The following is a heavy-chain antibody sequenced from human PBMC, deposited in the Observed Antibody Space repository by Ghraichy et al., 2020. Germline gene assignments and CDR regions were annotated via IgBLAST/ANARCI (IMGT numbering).Heavy chain of an antibody. J-gene: IGHJ4*02. CDR2: ISSGGPSI. Sequence: GGSLRLSCAASGFTFSTYAMNWVRQAPGEGLEWVSSISSGGPSIYYADSVRGRFTISRDNAKNSLFLQMDSLRVEDTAVYYCLREFVTGRYWGQGTLVTVSS. CDR3: LREFVTGRY. D-gene: IGHD3-10*01. V-gene: IGHV3-21*01. CDR1: GFTFSTYA.